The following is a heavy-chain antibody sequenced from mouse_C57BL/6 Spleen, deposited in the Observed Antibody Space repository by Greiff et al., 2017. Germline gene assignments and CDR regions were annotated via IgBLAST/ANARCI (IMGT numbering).Heavy chain of an antibody. CDR1: GYAFSSSW. J-gene: IGHJ4*01. CDR3: ARAPTVVDYYAMDY. D-gene: IGHD1-1*01. CDR2: ISPGDGDT. Sequence: VMLQESGPELVKPGASVKISCKASGYAFSSSWMNWVKQRPGKGLEWIGRISPGDGDTNYNGEFKGKATLTADKSSSTAYMQLSSLTSEDSAVYFCARAPTVVDYYAMDYLGQGTSVTVSS. V-gene: IGHV1-82*01.